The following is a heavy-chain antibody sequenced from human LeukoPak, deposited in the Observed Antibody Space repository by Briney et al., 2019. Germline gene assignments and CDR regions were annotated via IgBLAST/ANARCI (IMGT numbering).Heavy chain of an antibody. CDR1: GYNFPIYW. CDR2: IYPDDSNT. J-gene: IGHJ6*03. D-gene: IGHD6-13*01. CDR3: ARQGAAGKYYYYYMDV. V-gene: IGHV5-51*01. Sequence: GESLKISCQGSGYNFPIYWIGWVRQMPGQGLECMGIIYPDDSNTIYGPSFQGQVTISADKSINTAYLEWSSLKASDTAIYYCARQGAAGKYYYYYMDVWGKGTTVTVSS.